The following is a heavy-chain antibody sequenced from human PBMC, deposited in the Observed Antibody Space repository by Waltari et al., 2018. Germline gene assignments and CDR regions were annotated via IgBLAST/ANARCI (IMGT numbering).Heavy chain of an antibody. CDR1: GDSMNSRSYS. Sequence: QLQLQESGPGLVKPSETLSLTCFVSGDSMNSRSYSWHWIRQPPGKGLEWVGEINEEGTAKYKSALKSRVTISLDMSKSQCSLTLTSVTAADAALYFCARGRATDSPNAFDVWGQGTNVTVSS. CDR3: ARGRATDSPNAFDV. V-gene: IGHV4-39*07. J-gene: IGHJ3*01. D-gene: IGHD2-21*01. CDR2: INEEGTA.